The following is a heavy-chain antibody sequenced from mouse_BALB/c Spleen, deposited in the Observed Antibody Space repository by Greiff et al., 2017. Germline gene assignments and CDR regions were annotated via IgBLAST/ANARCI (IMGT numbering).Heavy chain of an antibody. Sequence: EVHLVESGGGLVKPGGSLKLSCAASGFTFSSYAMSWVRQTPEKRLEWVASISSGGSTYYPDSVKGRFTISRDNARNILYLQMSSLRSEDTAMYYCARGMITTGYYAMDYWGQGTSVTVSS. V-gene: IGHV5-6-5*01. CDR3: ARGMITTGYYAMDY. CDR2: ISSGGST. J-gene: IGHJ4*01. D-gene: IGHD2-4*01. CDR1: GFTFSSYA.